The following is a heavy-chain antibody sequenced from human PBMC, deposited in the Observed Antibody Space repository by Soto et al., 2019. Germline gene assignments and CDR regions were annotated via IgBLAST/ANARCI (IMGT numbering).Heavy chain of an antibody. Sequence: QVQLVESGGGVVQPGRSLRLSCAASGFIFSSYGMRWVRQAPGKGLVRVAVIWYDGSNKYYAVSVKGRFTISRDNSKNTLYLQMNSLRAEDTAVYYCARDAYYSYYYYGMDVWGQGTTVTVSS. CDR3: ARDAYYSYYYYGMDV. D-gene: IGHD1-26*01. CDR2: IWYDGSNK. V-gene: IGHV3-33*01. CDR1: GFIFSSYG. J-gene: IGHJ6*02.